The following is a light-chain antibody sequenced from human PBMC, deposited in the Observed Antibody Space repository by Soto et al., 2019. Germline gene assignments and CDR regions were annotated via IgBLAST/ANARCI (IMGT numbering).Light chain of an antibody. J-gene: IGKJ5*01. V-gene: IGKV1-27*01. CDR3: QEYNSDSIT. Sequence: DIQMTQSPSSLSASVGDRVTITCRANQGISNFLAWYQQKPGQVPKLLMYAASTLHSGVPSRFSGSRSGTDFTLTISSLQPEDVATYYCQEYNSDSITFGQGTRLEIK. CDR1: QGISNF. CDR2: AAS.